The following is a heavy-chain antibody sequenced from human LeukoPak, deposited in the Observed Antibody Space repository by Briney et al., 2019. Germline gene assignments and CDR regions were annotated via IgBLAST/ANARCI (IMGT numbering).Heavy chain of an antibody. CDR1: GGSISSGRYY. CDR3: ARVLGYYDSSDPILLGRYYFDY. J-gene: IGHJ4*02. D-gene: IGHD3-22*01. CDR2: IYTSGST. Sequence: PSETLSLTCTVSGGSISSGRYYWSWIRQPAGKGLEWIGRIYTSGSTNYNPSLKSRVTISVDTSKNQFSLKLSSVTAADTAVYYCARVLGYYDSSDPILLGRYYFDYWGQGTLVTVSS. V-gene: IGHV4-61*02.